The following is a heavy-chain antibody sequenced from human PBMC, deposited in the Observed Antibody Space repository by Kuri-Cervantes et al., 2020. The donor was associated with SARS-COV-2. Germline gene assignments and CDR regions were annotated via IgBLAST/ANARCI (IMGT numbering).Heavy chain of an antibody. CDR2: IYSGGST. CDR3: ARDPGPGPFDY. CDR1: GFTVSSNY. D-gene: IGHD1-14*01. Sequence: GGSLRLSCAASGFTVSSNYMSWVRQAPGKGLEWVSVIYSGGSTYYADSVKGRFTISRHNSKSTLYLQMNSLRAEDTAVYYCARDPGPGPFDYWGQGTLVTVSS. V-gene: IGHV3-53*04. J-gene: IGHJ4*02.